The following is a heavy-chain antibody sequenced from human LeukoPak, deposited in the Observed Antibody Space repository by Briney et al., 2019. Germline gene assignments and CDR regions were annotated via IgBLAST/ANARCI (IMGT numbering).Heavy chain of an antibody. V-gene: IGHV1-69*04. CDR3: AREARYYYECSGYSVRPPLYFDY. Sequence: SVKVSCKASGATFSSHAISWERQAPGQGLEWTGSLIPIFCIANYAQKFQGIVTITADKSTSSAYMELSSLRSEDTAVYYCAREARYYYECSGYSVRPPLYFDYWGQGTLVTVSS. D-gene: IGHD3-22*01. J-gene: IGHJ4*02. CDR2: LIPIFCIA. CDR1: GATFSSHA.